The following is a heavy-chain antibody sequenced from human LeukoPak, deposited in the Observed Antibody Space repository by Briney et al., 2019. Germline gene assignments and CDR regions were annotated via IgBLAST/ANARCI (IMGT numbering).Heavy chain of an antibody. CDR3: AKDLPPGSGLDY. D-gene: IGHD3-10*01. J-gene: IGHJ4*02. CDR2: IRYDGTNI. Sequence: TGGSLRLSCAASGFTFSSYGMHWVRQAPGRGLEWVAFIRYDGTNIYYTDSVKGRFTISRDNSKNTLYLQMSSLRAEDTAVYYSAKDLPPGSGLDYWGQGTLVTVSS. V-gene: IGHV3-30*02. CDR1: GFTFSSYG.